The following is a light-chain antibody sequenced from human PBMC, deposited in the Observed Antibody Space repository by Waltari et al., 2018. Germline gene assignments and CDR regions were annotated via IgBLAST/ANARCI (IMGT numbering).Light chain of an antibody. Sequence: DIQMAQAPSTLSASVGDRVTITCRASQSIGSSLAWYQQKLGEAPKLLIYDASSFERRVPSRFSGSGSGTDFTLSISSLQTDDFATYYCQQYHSYSPSFGQGTKVEMK. J-gene: IGKJ1*01. CDR1: QSIGSS. CDR3: QQYHSYSPS. V-gene: IGKV1-5*01. CDR2: DAS.